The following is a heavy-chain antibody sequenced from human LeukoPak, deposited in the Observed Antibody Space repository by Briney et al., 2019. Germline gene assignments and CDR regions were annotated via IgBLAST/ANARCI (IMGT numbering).Heavy chain of an antibody. D-gene: IGHD2-15*01. CDR2: INHSGST. J-gene: IGHJ4*02. Sequence: PSETLSLTCAVYGGSFSGYYWSWIRQPPGKGLEWIGEINHSGSTNYNPSIKSRVTISVDTSKNQFSLKLSSVTAADTAVYYCARGRVICSGGSCYSYFDYWGQGTLVTVSS. CDR3: ARGRVICSGGSCYSYFDY. CDR1: GGSFSGYY. V-gene: IGHV4-34*01.